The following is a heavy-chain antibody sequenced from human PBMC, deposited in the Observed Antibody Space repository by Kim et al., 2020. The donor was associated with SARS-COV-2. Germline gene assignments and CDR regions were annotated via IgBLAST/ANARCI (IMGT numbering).Heavy chain of an antibody. CDR2: VT. CDR3: ARHYGGNSDY. V-gene: IGHV5-51*01. Sequence: VTRYSPSFQGQVTISADKSSSTAYLQWSSLKASDTAMYYCARHYGGNSDYWGQGTLVTVSS. D-gene: IGHD4-17*01. J-gene: IGHJ4*02.